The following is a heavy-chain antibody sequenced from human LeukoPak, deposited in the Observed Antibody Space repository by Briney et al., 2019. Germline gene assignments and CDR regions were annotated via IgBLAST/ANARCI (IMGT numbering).Heavy chain of an antibody. J-gene: IGHJ6*02. CDR2: IKQDGSEK. V-gene: IGHV3-7*01. Sequence: PGGSLRLSCAASGFTFSSYWMSWVRQAPGKGLEWVANIKQDGSEKYYVDSVKGRFTISRDNAKNSLYLQMNSLRAEDTAVYYCAVTGYCSGGSCYIDPDYYYYGMDVWGRGTTVTVSS. D-gene: IGHD2-15*01. CDR1: GFTFSSYW. CDR3: AVTGYCSGGSCYIDPDYYYYGMDV.